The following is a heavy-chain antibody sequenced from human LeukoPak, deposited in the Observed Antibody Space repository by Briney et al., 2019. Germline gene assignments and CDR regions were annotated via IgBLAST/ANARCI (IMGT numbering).Heavy chain of an antibody. V-gene: IGHV1-69*13. CDR3: ASCVEYCSGGSCCGLYYFDY. D-gene: IGHD2-15*01. J-gene: IGHJ4*02. CDR2: IIPIFGTA. Sequence: SVKVSCKASGGTFISYAISWVRQAPGQGLEWMGGIIPIFGTANYAQKFQGRVTITADESTSTAYMELSSLRSEDTAVYYCASCVEYCSGGSCCGLYYFDYWGQGTLVTVSS. CDR1: GGTFISYA.